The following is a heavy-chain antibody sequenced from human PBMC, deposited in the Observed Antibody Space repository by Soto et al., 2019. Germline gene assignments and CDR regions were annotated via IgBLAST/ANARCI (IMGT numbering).Heavy chain of an antibody. CDR3: ASRLTPSVTAMGF. Sequence: QVQLVESGGGVVQPGRSLRLSCSASGFTFSDYAINWVRQAPGKGLEWVASISGDGINKYIADSVKGRFIISRDNSKNMVLLQMSSLGPQDTVVYYCASRLTPSVTAMGFWGQGTPVTVSS. D-gene: IGHD2-21*02. J-gene: IGHJ4*02. V-gene: IGHV3-30-3*01. CDR1: GFTFSDYA. CDR2: ISGDGINK.